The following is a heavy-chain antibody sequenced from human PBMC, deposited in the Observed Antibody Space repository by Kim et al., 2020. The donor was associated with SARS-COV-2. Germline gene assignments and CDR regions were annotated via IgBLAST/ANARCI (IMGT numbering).Heavy chain of an antibody. CDR3: ARGPEWELLLDAFDI. D-gene: IGHD1-26*01. Sequence: GGSLRLSCAASGFTFSSYAMHWVRQAPGKGLEWVAVISYDGSNKYYADSVKGRFTISRDNSKNTLYLQMNSLRAEDTAVYYCARGPEWELLLDAFDIWGQGTMVTVSS. V-gene: IGHV3-30*04. J-gene: IGHJ3*02. CDR1: GFTFSSYA. CDR2: ISYDGSNK.